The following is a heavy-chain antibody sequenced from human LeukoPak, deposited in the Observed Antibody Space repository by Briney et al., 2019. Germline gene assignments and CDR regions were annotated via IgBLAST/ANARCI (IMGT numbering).Heavy chain of an antibody. J-gene: IGHJ4*02. CDR1: GASIRSGDHY. D-gene: IGHD3-22*01. Sequence: SETLSLTCTVSGASIRSGDHYWSWLRQSPGKGLEWIGYIYFSGSRSSNPSLRSRLTISVDTSKNQFSLKLSSMIAADTAIYYCARGGGGYTLYSFDYWGEGALVTVSS. CDR2: IYFSGSR. CDR3: ARGGGGYTLYSFDY. V-gene: IGHV4-30-4*08.